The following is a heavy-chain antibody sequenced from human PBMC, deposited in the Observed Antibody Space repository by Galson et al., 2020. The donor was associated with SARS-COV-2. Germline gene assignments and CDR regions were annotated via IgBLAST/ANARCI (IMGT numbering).Heavy chain of an antibody. Sequence: SETLSLTCSVSGGSISSDTYYWMWIRQPAGKGLEWIGRIYTSETNSSPSLKSRVAISVDTSKNQFSLRLNSVTAADTALYYCARQGVTMIFLLTVPGWFFDLWGRGTLVTVSS. J-gene: IGHJ2*01. CDR3: ARQGVTMIFLLTVPGWFFDL. CDR1: GGSISSDTYY. CDR2: IYTSET. D-gene: IGHD2-15*01. V-gene: IGHV4-61*02.